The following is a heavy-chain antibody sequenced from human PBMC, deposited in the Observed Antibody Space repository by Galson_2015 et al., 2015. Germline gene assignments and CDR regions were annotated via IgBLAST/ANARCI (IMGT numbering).Heavy chain of an antibody. CDR1: RFTSSNAW. V-gene: IGHV3-15*04. J-gene: IGHJ4*02. Sequence: GASRFTSSNAWLRWVRQGPWRGLAGGSPIGSRRGLGRTDYAAPVNGRFTISRGDSKTTLYLQMNSLKTEDTAVYYCTTEVAFCGGDCYSLYYWGQGTLVAVSS. CDR3: TTEVAFCGGDCYSLYY. D-gene: IGHD2-21*02. CDR2: IGSRRGLGRT.